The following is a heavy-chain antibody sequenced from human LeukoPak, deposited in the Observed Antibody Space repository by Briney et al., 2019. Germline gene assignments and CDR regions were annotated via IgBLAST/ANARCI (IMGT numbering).Heavy chain of an antibody. J-gene: IGHJ4*02. CDR3: ARSFGSGWYFDY. Sequence: SETLSLTCTVSGGSISSYYWSWIRQPPGKGLEWIGYIYYSGSTNYNPSLKSRVTISVDTSKNQFSLKLSSVTAADTAVYYCARSFGSGWYFDYWGQGTLVTVSS. D-gene: IGHD6-19*01. CDR2: IYYSGST. CDR1: GGSISSYY. V-gene: IGHV4-59*01.